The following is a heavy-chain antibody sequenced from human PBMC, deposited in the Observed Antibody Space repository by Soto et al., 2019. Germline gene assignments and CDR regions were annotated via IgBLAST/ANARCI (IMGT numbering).Heavy chain of an antibody. CDR2: IYTSGST. CDR3: ARDLVVGATPGDY. D-gene: IGHD1-26*01. V-gene: IGHV4-4*07. J-gene: IGHJ4*02. CDR1: GGSISSNS. Sequence: QVQLQESGPRLVKPSETLSLTCTVSGGSISSNSWSWIRQPAGKGLEWIGHIYTSGSTNYNPTLKCRVTMSVDTSKNQFSLKPSSVTAAATAMYYCARDLVVGATPGDYWGQGTLVTVSS.